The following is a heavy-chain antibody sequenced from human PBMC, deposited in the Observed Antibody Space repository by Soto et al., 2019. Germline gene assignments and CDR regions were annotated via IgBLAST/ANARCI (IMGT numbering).Heavy chain of an antibody. V-gene: IGHV1-2*02. J-gene: IGHJ5*02. D-gene: IGHD3-10*01. CDR2: INPNSGGT. CDR1: GYTFTGYY. Sequence: GASVKVSCKASGYTFTGYYMHWVRQAPGQGLEWMGWINPNSGGTNYAQKFQGRVTMTRDTSISTAYMELSRLRSDDTAVYYCARGAGLIWFGELFFTPKGAGFDPWGQGTLVTVSS. CDR3: ARGAGLIWFGELFFTPKGAGFDP.